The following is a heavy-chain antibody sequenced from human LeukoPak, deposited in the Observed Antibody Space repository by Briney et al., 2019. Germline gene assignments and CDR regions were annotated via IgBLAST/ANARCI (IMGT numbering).Heavy chain of an antibody. V-gene: IGHV3-48*03. CDR3: ARVFAPEWYFDY. CDR1: GFTFSSYE. CDR2: ISSSGSTI. Sequence: PGGSLRLSCAASGFTFSSYELNWVRQAPGKGLEWVSYISSSGSTIYYADSVKGRFTISRDNAKNSLYLQMNSLRAEDTAVYYCARVFAPEWYFDYWGQGTLVTVSS. D-gene: IGHD3-3*01. J-gene: IGHJ4*02.